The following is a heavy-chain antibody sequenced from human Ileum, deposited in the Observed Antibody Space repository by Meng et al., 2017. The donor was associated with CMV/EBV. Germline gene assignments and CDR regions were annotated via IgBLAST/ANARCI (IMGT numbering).Heavy chain of an antibody. J-gene: IGHJ4*02. D-gene: IGHD4-17*01. V-gene: IGHV3-73*01. CDR3: TTLGGDYGVRDY. Sequence: GESLKISCAASGFTFSGSRMHWVRQASGKGLEWVGRIRSKANNDATSYAASVKGRFTISRDESKNTTYLQRDSLRTENTTVYYYTTLGGDYGVRDYWGQGTLVTVSS. CDR1: GFTFSGSR. CDR2: IRSKANNDAT.